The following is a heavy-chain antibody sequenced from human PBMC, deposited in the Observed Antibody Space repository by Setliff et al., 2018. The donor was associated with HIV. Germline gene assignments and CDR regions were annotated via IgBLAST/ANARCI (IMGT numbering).Heavy chain of an antibody. CDR1: GGSISSYY. CDR2: IYYSGST. Sequence: SETLSLTCTISGGSISSYYWSWIRQPPGKGLEWIGYIYYSGSTNYNPSLKSRVTISVDTSKNQFSLKLSSVTAADTAVYYCARLSIFGVASKGWFDPWGQGTLVTVSS. CDR3: ARLSIFGVASKGWFDP. J-gene: IGHJ5*02. V-gene: IGHV4-59*08. D-gene: IGHD3-3*01.